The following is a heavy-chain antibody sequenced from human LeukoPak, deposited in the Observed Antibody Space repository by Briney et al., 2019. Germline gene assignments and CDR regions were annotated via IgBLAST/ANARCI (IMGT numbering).Heavy chain of an antibody. D-gene: IGHD6-13*01. V-gene: IGHV4-4*07. CDR2: IYTSGST. Sequence: PSETLSLTCTVSGGSISSYYWSWIRQPAGKGLEWIGRIYTSGSTNYNPSLKSRVTMSVDTSKNQFSLKLSSVTAADTAVYYCARGNNGRKVAAAGLYNWFDPWGQGTLVTVSS. CDR3: ARGNNGRKVAAAGLYNWFDP. CDR1: GGSISSYY. J-gene: IGHJ5*02.